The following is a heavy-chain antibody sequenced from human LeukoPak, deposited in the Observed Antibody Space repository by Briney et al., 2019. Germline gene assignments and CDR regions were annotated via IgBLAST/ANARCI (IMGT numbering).Heavy chain of an antibody. Sequence: SETLSLTCTVSGGSISSYYWSWIRQSPGKGLEWIGYIYDSVNTNYNPSLESRVTISVDTSKKQFSLKLTSVTAADTAVYYCARVGRYYDSSGYPSRLFDYWGQGTLVTVSS. V-gene: IGHV4-59*01. CDR1: GGSISSYY. CDR3: ARVGRYYDSSGYPSRLFDY. CDR2: IYDSVNT. J-gene: IGHJ4*02. D-gene: IGHD3-22*01.